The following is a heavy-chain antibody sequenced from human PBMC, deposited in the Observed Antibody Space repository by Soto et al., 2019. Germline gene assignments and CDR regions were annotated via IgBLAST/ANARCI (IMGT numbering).Heavy chain of an antibody. CDR3: ARDKEVLLTNYGMAV. CDR1: RFTFGSYW. CDR2: INVDGTET. J-gene: IGHJ6*02. Sequence: GGSLRLSCTAPRFTFGSYWMHWVRQAPWKGLVWVSDINVDGTETWYADSVKGRFTISRDNDKKTLYLHMTGLRVDDTGVYCCARDKEVLLTNYGMAVWGQGTTVTVSS. V-gene: IGHV3-74*01.